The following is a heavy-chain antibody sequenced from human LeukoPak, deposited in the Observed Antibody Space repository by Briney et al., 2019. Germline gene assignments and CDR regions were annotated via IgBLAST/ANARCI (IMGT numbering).Heavy chain of an antibody. J-gene: IGHJ3*02. CDR3: ARDPRLIYDYVWGSYLSRHDAFDI. CDR2: ISAYNGNT. CDR1: GYTFTSYG. D-gene: IGHD3-16*01. V-gene: IGHV1-18*01. Sequence: GASVKVSCKASGYTFTSYGISWVRQAPGQGLEWMGWISAYNGNTNYAQKLQGRVTMTTDTSTSTAYMELRSLRSDDTAVYYCARDPRLIYDYVWGSYLSRHDAFDIWGQGTMVTVSS.